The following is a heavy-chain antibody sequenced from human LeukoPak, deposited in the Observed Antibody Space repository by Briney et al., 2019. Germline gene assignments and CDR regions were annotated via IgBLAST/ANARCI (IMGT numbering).Heavy chain of an antibody. Sequence: GGSLRLSCTASGFTFSTYAMTWVRQAPGKGLDWVSGIGASGADTYYADSAKGRFTVSRDNSKNTLYLQMNRLRAEDTAVYYCAREGPPAYDIWIGYYSGWFDPRGQGTLVTVSS. V-gene: IGHV3-23*01. CDR1: GFTFSTYA. CDR3: AREGPPAYDIWIGYYSGWFDP. J-gene: IGHJ5*02. D-gene: IGHD3-3*01. CDR2: IGASGADT.